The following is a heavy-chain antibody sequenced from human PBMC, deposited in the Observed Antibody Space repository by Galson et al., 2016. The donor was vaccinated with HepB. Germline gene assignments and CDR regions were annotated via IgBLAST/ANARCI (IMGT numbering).Heavy chain of an antibody. D-gene: IGHD1-26*01. CDR3: AGGLGATPLLDY. CDR1: GFTFSVYG. J-gene: IGHJ4*02. V-gene: IGHV3-33*01. CDR2: IWDDGTNE. Sequence: CAASGFTFSVYGMHWLRQAPGKGLEWVAVIWDDGTNEKYADSVKGRFTISRDNSRNTLYLQLNSLRVEDTAVYYCAGGLGATPLLDYWGQGARVSVAS.